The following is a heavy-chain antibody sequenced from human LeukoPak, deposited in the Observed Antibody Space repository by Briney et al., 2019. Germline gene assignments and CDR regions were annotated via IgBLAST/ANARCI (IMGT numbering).Heavy chain of an antibody. J-gene: IGHJ4*02. V-gene: IGHV1-24*01. D-gene: IGHD3-22*01. CDR3: ATQYDSSGYYYFDY. CDR2: FDPEDGET. CDR1: GYTLTELS. Sequence: ASVKVSCKVSGYTLTELSMHWVRRAPGKGLGWRGGFDPEDGETIYAQKFQGRVTMTEDTSTDTAYMELSSLRSEDTAVYYCATQYDSSGYYYFDYWGQGTLVTVSS.